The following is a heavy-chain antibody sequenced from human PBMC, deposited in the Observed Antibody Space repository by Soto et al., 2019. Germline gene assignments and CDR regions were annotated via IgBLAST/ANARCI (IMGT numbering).Heavy chain of an antibody. D-gene: IGHD2-15*01. CDR2: IYYSGTT. CDR3: AIVTAVAGY. J-gene: IGHJ4*02. Sequence: QVQLQESGPGLVKPSETLSLTCTVSGGSISDYYWSWIRQPPGKGLEWIGYIYYSGTTNYNPSLKSRVTISIDTSKNQLSLRLRSVTAADTAVYYCAIVTAVAGYWGQGTLVSVSS. V-gene: IGHV4-59*01. CDR1: GGSISDYY.